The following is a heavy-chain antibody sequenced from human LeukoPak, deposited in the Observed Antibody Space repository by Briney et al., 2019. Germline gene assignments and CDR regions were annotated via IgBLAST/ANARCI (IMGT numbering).Heavy chain of an antibody. CDR3: ARDAVGELFNDY. CDR1: GYTFTGYY. J-gene: IGHJ4*02. D-gene: IGHD3-10*01. CDR2: INPNSGGT. V-gene: IGHV1-2*02. Sequence: GASVKVSCKASGYTFTGYYMHWVRQAPGQGLEWMGWINPNSGGTNYAQKFQGRVTMTRDTSISTAYMELSSLRSEDTAVYYCARDAVGELFNDYWGQGTLVTVSS.